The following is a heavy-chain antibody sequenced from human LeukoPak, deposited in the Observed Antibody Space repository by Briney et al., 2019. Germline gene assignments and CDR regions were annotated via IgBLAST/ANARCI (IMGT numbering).Heavy chain of an antibody. Sequence: PSETLSLTCTVSGGSISSYYWSWIRQPPGKGLEWIGYIYYSGSTNYNPSLKSRVTISVDTSKNQFSLKLSSVTAADTAVYYCVRLELLNYYYYGMDVWGQGTTVTVSS. V-gene: IGHV4-59*01. D-gene: IGHD2-15*01. CDR3: VRLELLNYYYYGMDV. CDR2: IYYSGST. CDR1: GGSISSYY. J-gene: IGHJ6*02.